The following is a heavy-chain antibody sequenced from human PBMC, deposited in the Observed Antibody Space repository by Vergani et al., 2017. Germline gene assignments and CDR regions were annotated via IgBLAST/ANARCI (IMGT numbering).Heavy chain of an antibody. J-gene: IGHJ6*03. V-gene: IGHV1-69*01. D-gene: IGHD6-6*01. CDR3: ARRSSSSLGYYYMDV. CDR1: GGTFSSYA. CDR2: IIPIFGTA. Sequence: QVQLVQSGAEVKKPGSSVKVSCKASGGTFSSYAISWVRQAPGQGPEWMGGIIPIFGTANYAQKFQGRVTITADESTSTAYMELSSLRSEDTAVYYCARRSSSSLGYYYMDVWGKGTTVTVSS.